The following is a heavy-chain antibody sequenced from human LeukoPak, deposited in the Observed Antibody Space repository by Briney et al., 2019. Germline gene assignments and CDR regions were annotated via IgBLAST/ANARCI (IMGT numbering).Heavy chain of an antibody. D-gene: IGHD3-22*01. CDR3: ARGLTYYFDSTGYYQPANFYYYGMDV. J-gene: IGHJ6*02. CDR1: GGSFSGYY. Sequence: SETLSLTCTVYGGSFSGYYWSWIRQPPGKGLEWIGEINPSGSTNYNPSLKSRVTISEDMSRNQFSLKLSSVTAADTAVYYCARGLTYYFDSTGYYQPANFYYYGMDVWGQGTTVTVSS. CDR2: INPSGST. V-gene: IGHV4-34*01.